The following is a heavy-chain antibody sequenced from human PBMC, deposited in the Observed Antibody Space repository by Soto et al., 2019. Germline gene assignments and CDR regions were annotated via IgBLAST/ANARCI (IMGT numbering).Heavy chain of an antibody. J-gene: IGHJ6*02. CDR2: ISGSGGST. Sequence: PGGSLRLSCAASGFTFSSYAMSWVRQAPGKGLEWVSAISGSGGSTYYADSVKGRFTISRDNSKNTLYLQMKSLRAEDTAVYYCAKDRKGYSYGLIYYYGMDVWGQGTTVTVSS. D-gene: IGHD5-18*01. CDR1: GFTFSSYA. CDR3: AKDRKGYSYGLIYYYGMDV. V-gene: IGHV3-23*01.